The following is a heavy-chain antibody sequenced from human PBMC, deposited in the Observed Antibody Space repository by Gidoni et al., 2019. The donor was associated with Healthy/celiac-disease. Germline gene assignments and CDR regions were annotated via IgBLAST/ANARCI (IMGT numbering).Heavy chain of an antibody. D-gene: IGHD3-10*01. Sequence: VQLVQSGAEVKKPGSSVKVSCKTSGGTFSSYAISWVRQAPGQGLEWMGGIIPIFGTANYAQKFQGRVTITADESTSTAYMELSSLRSEDTAVYYCAREAGMVRGVSFKINWFDPWGQGTLVTVSS. J-gene: IGHJ5*02. CDR3: AREAGMVRGVSFKINWFDP. CDR1: GGTFSSYA. V-gene: IGHV1-69*01. CDR2: IIPIFGTA.